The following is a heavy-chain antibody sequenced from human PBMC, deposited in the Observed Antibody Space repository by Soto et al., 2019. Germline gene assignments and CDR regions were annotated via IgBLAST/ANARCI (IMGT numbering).Heavy chain of an antibody. Sequence: PGGSLRLSCAASGFTFSSYGMHWVRQAPGKGLEWVAVIWYDGSNKYYADSVKGRFTISRDNSKNTLYLQMNSLRAEDTAVYYCARDGYDYGDYAPHRYYYYYGMDVWGQGTTVTVSS. CDR3: ARDGYDYGDYAPHRYYYYYGMDV. D-gene: IGHD4-17*01. J-gene: IGHJ6*01. V-gene: IGHV3-33*01. CDR1: GFTFSSYG. CDR2: IWYDGSNK.